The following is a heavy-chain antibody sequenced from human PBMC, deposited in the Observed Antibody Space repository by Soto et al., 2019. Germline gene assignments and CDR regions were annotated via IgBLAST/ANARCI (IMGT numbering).Heavy chain of an antibody. V-gene: IGHV3-30-3*01. CDR3: ARDREGFPVVGHFDY. J-gene: IGHJ4*02. CDR1: GFTFSSYA. D-gene: IGHD3-22*01. Sequence: QVQLVESGGGVVQPGRSLRLSCAASGFTFSSYAMHWVRQAPGKGLEWVAVISYDGSNKYYAESVKGRFTISRDNSTNTLYLQMNSLRAEDTAVYYCARDREGFPVVGHFDYWGQGTLVTVSS. CDR2: ISYDGSNK.